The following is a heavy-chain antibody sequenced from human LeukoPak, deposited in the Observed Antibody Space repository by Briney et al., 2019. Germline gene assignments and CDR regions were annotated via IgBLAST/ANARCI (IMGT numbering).Heavy chain of an antibody. CDR3: ARAPEAWYSSGWYGFDY. J-gene: IGHJ4*02. Sequence: PGRSLRLSCAASGFTFSSYAMHWVRQAPGKGLEWVAVISHDGSNKYYAGSVKGRFTISRDNSKNTLYLQMNSLRAEDTAVYYCARAPEAWYSSGWYGFDYWGQGTLVTVSS. V-gene: IGHV3-30-3*01. CDR1: GFTFSSYA. CDR2: ISHDGSNK. D-gene: IGHD6-19*01.